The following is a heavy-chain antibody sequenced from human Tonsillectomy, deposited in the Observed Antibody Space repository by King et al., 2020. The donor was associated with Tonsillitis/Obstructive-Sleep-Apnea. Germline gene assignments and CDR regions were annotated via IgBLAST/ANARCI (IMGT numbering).Heavy chain of an antibody. CDR1: GFTFSSYE. Sequence: QLVQSGGGLVQPGGSLRLSCAASGFTFSSYEMNWVHQAPGKGLEWVSYISSSGSTIYYADSVKGRFTISRDNAKNSLYLQMNSLRAEDTAVYYCARGLGGSTSCYGYWGQGTLVTVSS. V-gene: IGHV3-48*03. J-gene: IGHJ4*02. D-gene: IGHD2-2*01. CDR2: ISSSGSTI. CDR3: ARGLGGSTSCYGY.